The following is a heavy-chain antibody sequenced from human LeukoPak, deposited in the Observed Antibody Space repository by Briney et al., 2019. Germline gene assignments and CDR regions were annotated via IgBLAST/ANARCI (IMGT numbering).Heavy chain of an antibody. J-gene: IGHJ4*02. CDR2: VSSSSSYI. D-gene: IGHD6-19*01. V-gene: IGHV3-21*01. CDR1: GFTFSSYS. Sequence: PGGSLRLSCAASGFTFSSYSMNWVRQAPGKGLEWVSSVSSSSSYIYYADSVKGRFTISRDNAKNSLDLQMNSLRAEDTAVYYCARALPGYSSGWYDYWGQGTLVTVSS. CDR3: ARALPGYSSGWYDY.